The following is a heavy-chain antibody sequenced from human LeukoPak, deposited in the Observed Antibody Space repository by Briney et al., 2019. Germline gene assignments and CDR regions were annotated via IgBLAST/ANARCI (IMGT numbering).Heavy chain of an antibody. D-gene: IGHD3-9*01. CDR2: ISGSGGTSI. CDR1: GFTFSSYV. V-gene: IGHV3-48*03. CDR3: ARGLSHFDILTGY. Sequence: GGSLRLSCAASGFTFSSYVMNWVRQAPGKGLEWVSAISGSGGTSIYYADSVKGRFTISSDNAKNSLFLQMNSLRAEDTAVYYCARGLSHFDILTGYWGQGTMVTVSS. J-gene: IGHJ3*01.